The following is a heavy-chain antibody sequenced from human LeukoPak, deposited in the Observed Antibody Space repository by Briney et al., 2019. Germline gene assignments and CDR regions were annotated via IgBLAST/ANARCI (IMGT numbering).Heavy chain of an antibody. Sequence: GGSLRLSCAVSAFTVSSNYMSWVRQAPGKGLEWVSVIYSGGSKYYEDSVKGRFTISRDNSKNTLYLQMNSLGAEDTAVYYCARELGYCSGASCYFKYYGMDVWGQGTTVTV. V-gene: IGHV3-53*01. CDR2: IYSGGSK. J-gene: IGHJ6*02. CDR3: ARELGYCSGASCYFKYYGMDV. CDR1: AFTVSSNY. D-gene: IGHD2-15*01.